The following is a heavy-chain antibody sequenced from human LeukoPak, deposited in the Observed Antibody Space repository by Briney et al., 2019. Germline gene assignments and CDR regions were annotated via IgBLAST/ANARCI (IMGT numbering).Heavy chain of an antibody. CDR2: ISGSGGST. CDR3: ASPMWELRVLGPLDY. Sequence: GGSLRLSCAASGFTFSSYAMSWVRQAPGQGLEWVSAISGSGGSTYYAHSVKGRFTISRDNSKTTLYLQMNSLRAEDTAVYYCASPMWELRVLGPLDYWGQGTLVTVSS. D-gene: IGHD1-26*01. CDR1: GFTFSSYA. J-gene: IGHJ4*02. V-gene: IGHV3-23*01.